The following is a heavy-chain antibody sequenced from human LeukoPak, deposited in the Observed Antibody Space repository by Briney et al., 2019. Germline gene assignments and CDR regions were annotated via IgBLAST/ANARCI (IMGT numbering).Heavy chain of an antibody. D-gene: IGHD3-10*01. Sequence: GGSLRLSRAASGFTFNQNWMNWVRQAPGKGLEWVANISPDGSGEYYVDSVKGRFTISRDNAKNSVFLQMNSLRDEDTAVYYCAVSGGSGFGWGQGTMVSV. CDR2: ISPDGSGE. CDR3: AVSGGSGFG. CDR1: GFTFNQNW. V-gene: IGHV3-7*02. J-gene: IGHJ3*01.